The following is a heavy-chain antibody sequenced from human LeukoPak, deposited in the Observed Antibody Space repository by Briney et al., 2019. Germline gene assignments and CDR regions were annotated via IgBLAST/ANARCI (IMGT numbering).Heavy chain of an antibody. J-gene: IGHJ6*02. V-gene: IGHV3-30-3*01. D-gene: IGHD5-18*01. CDR2: ISYDGSNK. CDR1: GFTFSSYA. CDR3: ARPLPPTWIQQYYYGMDV. Sequence: GGSLRLSCAASGFTFSSYAMHWVRQAPGKGLEWVAVISYDGSNKYYADSVKGRFTISRDNSKNTLYLQMNSLRAEDTAVYYCARPLPPTWIQQYYYGMDVWGQGTTVIVSS.